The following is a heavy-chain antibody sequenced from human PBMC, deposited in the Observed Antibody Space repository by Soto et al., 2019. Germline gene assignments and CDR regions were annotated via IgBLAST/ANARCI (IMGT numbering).Heavy chain of an antibody. D-gene: IGHD6-13*01. V-gene: IGHV3-66*01. CDR2: IYSGGST. CDR3: AREYSRPVAFDY. Sequence: GGSLRLSCAASGFTVSSNYMSWVRQAPGKGLEWVSVIYSGGSTYYADSVKGRFTISRDNSKNTLYLQMNSLRAEDTAVYHCAREYSRPVAFDYWGQGTLVTVSS. CDR1: GFTVSSNY. J-gene: IGHJ4*02.